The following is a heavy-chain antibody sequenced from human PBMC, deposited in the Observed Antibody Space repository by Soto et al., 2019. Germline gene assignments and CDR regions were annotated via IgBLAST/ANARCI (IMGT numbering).Heavy chain of an antibody. CDR2: INPDNANT. D-gene: IGHD3-16*01. J-gene: IGHJ3*02. CDR3: ARDRGAGTWGDAFDN. CDR1: GYTCTNYG. V-gene: IGHV1-18*04. Sequence: QVHLVQSGTEAKKPGASVKVSCKTAGYTCTNYGINWVRQAPGQGLKWMGWINPDNANTNSAQKTQCRGTMTTDTSTTTAYMELMSMTSDDTDVYYCARDRGAGTWGDAFDNWGQGTVVTVSS.